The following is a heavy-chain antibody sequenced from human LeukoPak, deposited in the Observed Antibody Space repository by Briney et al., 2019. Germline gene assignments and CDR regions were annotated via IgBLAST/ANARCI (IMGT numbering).Heavy chain of an antibody. Sequence: ASVKVSCKTSGYTFTNYAIHWVRQAPGQRLECMGWINAGNNNIKYSQDFQGRVAFTSDKSASTSYMELSSLRSEDTAVYYCARDNSRAALGCTNFDYWGQGTLVTVSS. V-gene: IGHV1-3*01. D-gene: IGHD6-13*01. J-gene: IGHJ4*02. CDR1: GYTFTNYA. CDR2: INAGNNNI. CDR3: ARDNSRAALGCTNFDY.